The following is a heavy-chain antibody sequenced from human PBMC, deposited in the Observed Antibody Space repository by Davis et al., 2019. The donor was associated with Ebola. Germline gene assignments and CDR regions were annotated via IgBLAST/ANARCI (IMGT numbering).Heavy chain of an antibody. CDR2: ISISSAFI. Sequence: PGGSLRLSCAASGFTFSTYTMTWVRQAPGKGLEWVSSISISSAFIYYADSVKGRFTVSRDNAQNSLSLQMNSLRAEDTAVYYCTGGDFWSGQFDYWGQGTLVTVSS. D-gene: IGHD3-3*01. J-gene: IGHJ4*02. CDR1: GFTFSTYT. CDR3: TGGDFWSGQFDY. V-gene: IGHV3-21*01.